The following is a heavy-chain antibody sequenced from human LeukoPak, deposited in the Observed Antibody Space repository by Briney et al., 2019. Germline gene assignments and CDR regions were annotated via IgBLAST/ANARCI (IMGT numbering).Heavy chain of an antibody. D-gene: IGHD4/OR15-4a*01. CDR3: AKESGALGAPLYDY. J-gene: IGHJ4*02. CDR1: GFIFRNYA. Sequence: GGSLRLSCVASGFIFRNYAMSWVRQAPGEGLEWVSGISDNGGGTFYADSVKGRFTISRDNSENMLYLQMNSLRAEDTAVYYCAKESGALGAPLYDYWGQGILVTGSS. CDR2: ISDNGGGT. V-gene: IGHV3-23*01.